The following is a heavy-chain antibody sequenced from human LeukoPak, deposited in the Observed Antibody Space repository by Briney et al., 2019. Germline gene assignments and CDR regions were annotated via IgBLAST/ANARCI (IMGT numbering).Heavy chain of an antibody. CDR3: AREIVAGIVDY. CDR2: IYYSGST. V-gene: IGHV4-59*01. D-gene: IGHD6-19*01. CDR1: GGSISSYY. Sequence: SETLSLTCTVSGGSISSYYWSWIRQPPGKGLEWIGYIYYSGSTNYNPSLKSRVTISVDTSKNQFSLKLSSVTAADTAVYYCAREIVAGIVDYWGQGTLVTVSS. J-gene: IGHJ4*02.